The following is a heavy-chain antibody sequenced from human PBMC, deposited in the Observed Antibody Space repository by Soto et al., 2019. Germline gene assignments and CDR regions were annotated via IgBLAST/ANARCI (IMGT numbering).Heavy chain of an antibody. V-gene: IGHV1-3*01. CDR1: GYTFTSYY. Sequence: ASVKVSCKASGYTFTSYYIHWVRQAPGQRLEWMGWINAGNGNTKYSQKFQGRVTITRDTSASTAYMELSSLRSEDTAVYYCAIKRTTGTTCWFDPWGQGTLVTVSS. CDR2: INAGNGNT. D-gene: IGHD1-7*01. CDR3: AIKRTTGTTCWFDP. J-gene: IGHJ5*02.